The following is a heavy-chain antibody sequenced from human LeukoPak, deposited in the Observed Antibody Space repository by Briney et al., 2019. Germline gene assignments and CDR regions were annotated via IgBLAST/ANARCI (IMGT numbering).Heavy chain of an antibody. CDR3: ARRGSGWYYFDY. J-gene: IGHJ4*02. V-gene: IGHV4-59*08. CDR1: GGSISYYY. CDR2: IYYTGNT. D-gene: IGHD6-19*01. Sequence: SETLSLTCTVSGGSISYYYWNWIRQPPGKGLEWIGYIYYTGNTNYNPSLKSRVTISVDTSKNQFSLKLSSVTAADTAVYYCARRGSGWYYFDYWGQGTLVTVSS.